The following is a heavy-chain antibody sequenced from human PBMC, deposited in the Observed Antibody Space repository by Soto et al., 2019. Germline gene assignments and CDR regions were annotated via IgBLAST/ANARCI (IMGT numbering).Heavy chain of an antibody. CDR1: GYTLTELS. D-gene: IGHD1-26*01. CDR3: ATFTGWVDAFDI. J-gene: IGHJ3*02. CDR2: FDPEDGET. Sequence: ASVKVSCKVSGYTLTELSMHWVRQAPGKGLEWMGGFDPEDGETIYAQKFQGRVTMTEDTSTDTAYMELSSLRSEDTAVYYCATFTGWVDAFDIRGQGTMVTVSS. V-gene: IGHV1-24*01.